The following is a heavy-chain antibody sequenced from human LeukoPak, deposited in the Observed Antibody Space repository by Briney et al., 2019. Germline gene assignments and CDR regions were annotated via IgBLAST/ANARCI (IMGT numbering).Heavy chain of an antibody. J-gene: IGHJ3*02. CDR3: ARAGDDFWRGYHAAFDI. CDR1: GYTFTGYY. V-gene: IGHV1-2*02. D-gene: IGHD3-3*01. Sequence: GSVKVSCKASGYTFTGYYMHWVRQAPGQGLEWMGWINPNSGGTNYAQKFQGRVTMTRDTSISTAYMELSRLRSDDTAVYYCARAGDDFWRGYHAAFDIWGQGTMVTVSS. CDR2: INPNSGGT.